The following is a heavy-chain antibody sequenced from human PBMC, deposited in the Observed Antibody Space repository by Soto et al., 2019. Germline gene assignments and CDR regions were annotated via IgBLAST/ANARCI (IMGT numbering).Heavy chain of an antibody. CDR2: ISGTAVST. V-gene: IGHV3-23*01. D-gene: IGHD1-1*01. Sequence: DVVLLESGGGLAQPGGSLRLSCVASGFTFSKYAMNWVRQAPGKGLEWVASISGTAVSTDYADSVKGRFTISRDNSKNTLSLQMDNLRVEDTATYFCVNWNDEDVDWGQGTLVAVSS. CDR3: VNWNDEDVD. CDR1: GFTFSKYA. J-gene: IGHJ4*01.